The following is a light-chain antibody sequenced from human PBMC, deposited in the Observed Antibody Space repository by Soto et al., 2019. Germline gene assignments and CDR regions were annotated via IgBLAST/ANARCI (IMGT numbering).Light chain of an antibody. V-gene: IGLV2-14*01. J-gene: IGLJ1*01. CDR3: STYTSTSTLLV. CDR1: SSDVGGYNY. CDR2: EVT. Sequence: QSALTQPASVSGSPGQSITISCTGTSSDVGGYNYVSWYQQHPGKAPKLMIYEVTNRPSGISDRFSGSKSGYTASLTISGLQAEDEADYYCSTYTSTSTLLVFGTGTKVTVL.